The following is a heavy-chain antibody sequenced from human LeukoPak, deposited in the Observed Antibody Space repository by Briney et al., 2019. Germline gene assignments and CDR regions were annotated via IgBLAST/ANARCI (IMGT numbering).Heavy chain of an antibody. D-gene: IGHD2-2*01. CDR2: IYTSGST. CDR1: GGSISSYY. J-gene: IGHJ5*02. V-gene: IGHV4-4*07. Sequence: SETLSLTCTVSGGSISSYYWSWIRQPAGKGLEWIGRIYTSGSTNYNPSLKSRVTMSVDTSKNQFSLKLSSVTAADTAVYYCAREVEVPAAIDWFDPWGQGTLVTVSS. CDR3: AREVEVPAAIDWFDP.